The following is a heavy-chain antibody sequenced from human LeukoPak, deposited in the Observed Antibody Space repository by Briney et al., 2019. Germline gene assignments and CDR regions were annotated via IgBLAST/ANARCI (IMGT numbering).Heavy chain of an antibody. J-gene: IGHJ4*02. D-gene: IGHD1-26*01. CDR3: ATAYSGDSPPSDY. CDR2: ISSSGDIT. CDR1: GFRFSAYY. Sequence: KPGGSLRLSCAASGFRFSAYYMSWIRQAPGKGLEWVSYISSSGDITYYAGSVKGRFTISRDNAKNSLYLQTNSLRAEDTAVYYCATAYSGDSPPSDYWGQGTLVTVSS. V-gene: IGHV3-11*01.